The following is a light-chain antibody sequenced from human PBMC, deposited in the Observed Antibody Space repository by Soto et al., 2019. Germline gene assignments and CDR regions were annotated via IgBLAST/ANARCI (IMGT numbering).Light chain of an antibody. Sequence: EIVLTQSPATLSLSPGERAALSCRASETIDSFLAWYQQKPGQPPRLLIYDASKRATGIPARFSGSGSGTDFTLTISSLEPEDFAVYFCHQYGSSPWTFGQGTKVEV. CDR1: ETIDSF. CDR3: HQYGSSPWT. J-gene: IGKJ1*01. CDR2: DAS. V-gene: IGKV3-11*01.